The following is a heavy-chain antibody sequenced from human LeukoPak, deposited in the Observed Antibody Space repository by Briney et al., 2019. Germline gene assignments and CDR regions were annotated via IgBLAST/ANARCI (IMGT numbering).Heavy chain of an antibody. V-gene: IGHV5-51*01. CDR2: IYPGNSDT. J-gene: IGHJ4*02. Sequence: GESLKISCKISGYILTNNWIGWVRQVPGKGLEWMGLIYPGNSDTKYSPSFQGQVTFSVDKSISTAYLHWSSLKASDTAMYYCARRSKAVGLDYWGQGTLVTVSS. CDR1: GYILTNNW. CDR3: ARRSKAVGLDY. D-gene: IGHD6-19*01.